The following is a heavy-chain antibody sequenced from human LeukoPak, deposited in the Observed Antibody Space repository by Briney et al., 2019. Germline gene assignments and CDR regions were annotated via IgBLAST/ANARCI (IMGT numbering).Heavy chain of an antibody. Sequence: SETLSLTCAVYGGSFSGYYWSWIRQPPGKGLEWIGEINHSGSTNYNPSLKSRLTISVDTSKNQFSLKLSSVTAADTAVYYCAREEDYSNSGYWYFDLWGRGTLVTVSS. J-gene: IGHJ2*01. V-gene: IGHV4-34*01. CDR1: GGSFSGYY. CDR3: AREEDYSNSGYWYFDL. D-gene: IGHD4-11*01. CDR2: INHSGST.